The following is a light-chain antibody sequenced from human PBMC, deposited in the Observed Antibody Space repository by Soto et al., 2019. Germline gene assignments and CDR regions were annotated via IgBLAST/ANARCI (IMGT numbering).Light chain of an antibody. CDR2: HAS. Sequence: AIQMTQSPSSLSASVGDRVTMACRASQDIGSDLGWYQHKPGKAPSLLIYHASVLQSGVPSRFSGSGSGTEFTLTISSLQSEDFAVYYCQHYNNWSSITFGRGTLLEVK. CDR1: QDIGSD. V-gene: IGKV1-6*01. CDR3: QHYNNWSSIT. J-gene: IGKJ5*01.